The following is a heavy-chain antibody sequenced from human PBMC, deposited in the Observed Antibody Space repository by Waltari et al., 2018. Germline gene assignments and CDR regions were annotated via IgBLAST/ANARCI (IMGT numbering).Heavy chain of an antibody. V-gene: IGHV1-2*02. CDR3: ARAPTIGVDV. Sequence: QVQLIQSGAEVKKPGASVKVSCKASGYTLTGYYLHWMRQAPGQGLEWMGWINPNSGGTKYAQKFQGRITMTRDTSTNTAYMELSRLRFDDTAVYYCARAPTIGVDVWGQGTTVTVSS. CDR1: GYTLTGYY. J-gene: IGHJ6*02. D-gene: IGHD3-9*01. CDR2: INPNSGGT.